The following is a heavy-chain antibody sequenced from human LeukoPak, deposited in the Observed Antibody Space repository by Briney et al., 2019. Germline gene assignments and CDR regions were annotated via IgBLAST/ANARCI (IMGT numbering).Heavy chain of an antibody. CDR1: GFTFSSYA. Sequence: PGRSLRLSCAASGFTFSSYAMHWVRQAPGKGLEWAAVISYDGSNKYYADSVKGRFTISRDNSKNTLYLQMNSLRAEDTAVYYCARDSTPEGYYDSSGPTSLDPWGQGTLVTVSS. J-gene: IGHJ5*02. CDR2: ISYDGSNK. CDR3: ARDSTPEGYYDSSGPTSLDP. V-gene: IGHV3-30-3*01. D-gene: IGHD3-22*01.